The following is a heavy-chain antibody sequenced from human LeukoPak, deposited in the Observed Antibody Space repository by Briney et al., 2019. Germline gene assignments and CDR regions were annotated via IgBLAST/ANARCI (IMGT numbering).Heavy chain of an antibody. CDR1: GFTFSSYA. V-gene: IGHV3-64*01. CDR2: ISSNGGST. Sequence: GGSLRLSCAASGFTFSSYAMHWVRQARGKGLEYVSAISSNGGSTYYANSVKGRFTISRDNSKNTLYLQMGSLRAEDMAVYYCARTSLVGATLDYWGQGTLVTVSS. J-gene: IGHJ4*02. CDR3: ARTSLVGATLDY. D-gene: IGHD1-26*01.